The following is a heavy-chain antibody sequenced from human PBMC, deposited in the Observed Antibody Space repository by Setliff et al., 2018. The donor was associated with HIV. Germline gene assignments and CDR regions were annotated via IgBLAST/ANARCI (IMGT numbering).Heavy chain of an antibody. CDR3: ARSGCKGGSCWSHSVMVY. V-gene: IGHV4-61*02. J-gene: IGHJ4*02. CDR2: IYTSGST. CDR1: GGSISSGTYY. D-gene: IGHD2-15*01. Sequence: SETLSLTCTVSGGSISSGTYYWSWIRQPAGKGLEWIGRIYTSGSTNYNPSLKSRVTISVDTSKNQLSLKLSSVSAADSAVYYCARSGCKGGSCWSHSVMVYWGQGALVTVSS.